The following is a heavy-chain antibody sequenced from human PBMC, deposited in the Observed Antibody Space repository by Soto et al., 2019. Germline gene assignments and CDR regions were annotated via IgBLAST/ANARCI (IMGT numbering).Heavy chain of an antibody. CDR1: GFTFNNYA. Sequence: GGSLRLSCAASGFTFNNYAMSWVRQAPGKGLEWVSAISGSGGSTYYADSVKGRFTISRDNSKNTLYLQMNSLRAEDTAVYYCANNDYGDYPPYYYYYYMDVWGKGTTVTVSS. D-gene: IGHD4-17*01. V-gene: IGHV3-23*01. J-gene: IGHJ6*03. CDR2: ISGSGGST. CDR3: ANNDYGDYPPYYYYYYMDV.